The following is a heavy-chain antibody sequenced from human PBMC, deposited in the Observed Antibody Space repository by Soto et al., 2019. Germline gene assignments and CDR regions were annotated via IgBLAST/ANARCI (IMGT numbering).Heavy chain of an antibody. Sequence: PSETLSLTCTVSGGSINSYFWTWSRQPPGQGLEWIGYVSYSGSTSYNPSLKSRVDISVDTSKSQFSLKLNSVTSADTAVYFCARLVRYCSGESCYSDAFDIWGQGTLVT. CDR3: ARLVRYCSGESCYSDAFDI. V-gene: IGHV4-59*08. D-gene: IGHD2-15*01. CDR1: GGSINSYF. J-gene: IGHJ3*02. CDR2: VSYSGST.